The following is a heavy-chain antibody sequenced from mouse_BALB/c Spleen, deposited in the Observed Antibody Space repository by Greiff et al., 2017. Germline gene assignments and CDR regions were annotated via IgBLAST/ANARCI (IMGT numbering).Heavy chain of an antibody. Sequence: VQLQQSGPELVKPGASVKISCKASGYTFTDYNMHWVKQSHGKSLEWIGYIYPYNGGTGYNQKFKSKATLTVDNSSSTAYMELRSLTSEDSAVYYCAREGDYRYEFAYWGQGTLVTVSA. CDR1: GYTFTDYN. D-gene: IGHD2-14*01. CDR2: IYPYNGGT. CDR3: AREGDYRYEFAY. V-gene: IGHV1S29*02. J-gene: IGHJ3*01.